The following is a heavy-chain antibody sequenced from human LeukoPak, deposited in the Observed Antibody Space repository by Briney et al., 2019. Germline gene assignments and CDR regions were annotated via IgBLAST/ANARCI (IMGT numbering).Heavy chain of an antibody. CDR1: GGTFSSYA. CDR3: ARAVYVWGSYRPFDY. Sequence: SVKVSCKASGGTFSSYAISWVRQAPGQGLEWMGRIIPILGIANYAQKFQGRVTITADKSTSTAYMELSSLRSEDTAVYYCARAVYVWGSYRPFDYWGQGTLVTVSS. V-gene: IGHV1-69*04. CDR2: IIPILGIA. D-gene: IGHD3-16*02. J-gene: IGHJ4*02.